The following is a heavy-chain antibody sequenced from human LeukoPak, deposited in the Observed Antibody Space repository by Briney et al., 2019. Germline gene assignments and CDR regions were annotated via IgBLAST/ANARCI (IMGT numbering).Heavy chain of an antibody. CDR3: ARGGSSAEGYYYYYYMDV. CDR1: GGSISSYY. Sequence: PSETLSLTCTVSGGSISSYYWSWIRQPAGKGLEWIGRIYTSGSTNYNPSLKSRVTMSVDTSKNQFSLMLSSVTAADTAVYYCARGGSSAEGYYYYYYMDVWGKGTTVTVSS. CDR2: IYTSGST. V-gene: IGHV4-4*07. J-gene: IGHJ6*03. D-gene: IGHD6-6*01.